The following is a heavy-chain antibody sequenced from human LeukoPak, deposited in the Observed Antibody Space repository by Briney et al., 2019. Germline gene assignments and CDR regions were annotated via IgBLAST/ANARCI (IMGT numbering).Heavy chain of an antibody. D-gene: IGHD1-26*01. CDR2: ISYDGSNK. J-gene: IGHJ4*02. Sequence: PGGSLRLSCAASGFTFSSYAMHWVRQASGKGLEWVAVISYDGSNKYYADSVKGRFTISRDNSKNTLYLQMNSLRAEDTAVYYCARAEVGFLDYWGQGTLVTVSS. CDR3: ARAEVGFLDY. CDR1: GFTFSSYA. V-gene: IGHV3-30-3*01.